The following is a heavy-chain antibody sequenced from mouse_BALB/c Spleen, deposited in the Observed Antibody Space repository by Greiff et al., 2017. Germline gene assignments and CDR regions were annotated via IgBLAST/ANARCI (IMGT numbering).Heavy chain of an antibody. J-gene: IGHJ3*01. CDR3: ATNWERGF. CDR1: GFTFSSFG. D-gene: IGHD4-1*01. CDR2: ISSGSSTI. V-gene: IGHV5-17*02. Sequence: VQRVESGGGLVQPGGSRKLSCAASGFTFSSFGMHWVRQAPEKGLEWVAYISSGSSTIYYADTVKGRFTISRDNPKNTLFLQMTSLRSEDTAMYYCATNWERGFWGQGTLVTVSA.